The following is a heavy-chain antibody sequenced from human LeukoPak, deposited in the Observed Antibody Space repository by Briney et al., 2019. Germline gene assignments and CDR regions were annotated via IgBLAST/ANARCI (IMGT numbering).Heavy chain of an antibody. CDR1: GGSISSHY. Sequence: SETLSLTCTVSGGSISSHYWSWIRQPPGKGLEWIGYIYYSGSTNYNPPLKSRVTISVDTSKNQFSLKLSSVTAADTAAYYCARVGNWGNFDYWGQGTLVTVSS. CDR3: ARVGNWGNFDY. J-gene: IGHJ4*02. V-gene: IGHV4-59*11. CDR2: IYYSGST. D-gene: IGHD7-27*01.